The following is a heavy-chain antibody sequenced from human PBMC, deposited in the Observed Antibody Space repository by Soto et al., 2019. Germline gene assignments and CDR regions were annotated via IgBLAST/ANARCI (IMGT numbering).Heavy chain of an antibody. CDR1: GYTFTSYG. D-gene: IGHD6-19*01. V-gene: IGHV1-18*01. CDR3: ARGASSLPGFF. CDR2: ISAYNGDT. Sequence: QVHLVQSGAEVKKPGASVKVSCQASGYTFTSYGISWVRQAPGQGLEWMGWISAYNGDTEYAQSLQGRITLTTETSTSRAYMELRNLRSDDTAVYYCARGASSLPGFFWGQGTLVTVSS. J-gene: IGHJ4*02.